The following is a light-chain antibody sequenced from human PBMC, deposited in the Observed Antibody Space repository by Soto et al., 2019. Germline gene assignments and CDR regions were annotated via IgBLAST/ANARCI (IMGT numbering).Light chain of an antibody. CDR1: SSDVGGYDY. V-gene: IGLV2-14*01. Sequence: QSVLTQPASVSGSPGQSITIAFTGTSSDVGGYDYVAWYQQHPGKAPKLMIYEVSNRPSGVSNRFSGSKSGNTASLTISGLQAEDEADYYCSSYTSRTTRVFGGGTKVTVL. CDR2: EVS. J-gene: IGLJ2*01. CDR3: SSYTSRTTRV.